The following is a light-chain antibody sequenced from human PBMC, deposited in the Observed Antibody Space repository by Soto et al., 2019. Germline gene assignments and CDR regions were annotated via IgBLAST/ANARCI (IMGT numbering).Light chain of an antibody. CDR3: QHRVHGPT. CDR1: QSVGNY. V-gene: IGKV3-11*01. J-gene: IGKJ4*01. Sequence: EIVLTQSPATLSLPLGERATLSCMARQSVGNYLGWYQQRPGQAPRLLMSDVSRRATGIPARFSGSGSGTDFTLTISSLEPEDVAVYYCQHRVHGPTFGGGTKVEIK. CDR2: DVS.